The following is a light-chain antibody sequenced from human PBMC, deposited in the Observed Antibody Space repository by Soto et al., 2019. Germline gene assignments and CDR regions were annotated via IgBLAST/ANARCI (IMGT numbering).Light chain of an antibody. CDR3: QQGSNWLFT. J-gene: IGKJ4*01. Sequence: EIVLTQSPATLSLSPGERATLSCRASQSVSSYLVWYQQKPGQAPRLLIYDASNRATSIPARFSGSGSGTDFTLTISSLEPEDFAVYYCQQGSNWLFTFGGGTKVEIK. CDR1: QSVSSY. CDR2: DAS. V-gene: IGKV3-11*01.